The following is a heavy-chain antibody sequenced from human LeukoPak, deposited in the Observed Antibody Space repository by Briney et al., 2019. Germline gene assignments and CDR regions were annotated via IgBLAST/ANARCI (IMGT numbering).Heavy chain of an antibody. J-gene: IGHJ4*02. Sequence: GGSLRLSCAASGFTFSSYAMHWVRQAPGKGLEWVAVISYDGSTKYYADSVKGRFTISRDNSKNTLYLQMNSLRAEDTAVYYCASADRSIAAADYWGQGTLVTVSS. D-gene: IGHD6-13*01. CDR2: ISYDGSTK. CDR3: ASADRSIAAADY. CDR1: GFTFSSYA. V-gene: IGHV3-30*04.